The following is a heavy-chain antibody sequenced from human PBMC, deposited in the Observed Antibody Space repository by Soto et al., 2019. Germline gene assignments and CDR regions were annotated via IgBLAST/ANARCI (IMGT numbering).Heavy chain of an antibody. V-gene: IGHV1-2*02. CDR1: GYSFAGYL. Sequence: ASVKVSCKASGYSFAGYLLHWVRQAPGQGLEWMGWINTDSGDTKYARKFQGRVTMTRDTSTSTGYMELSSLRSDDTAVYHCTRGTGFWSGYYRYYGMDVWGQGTTVTVSS. J-gene: IGHJ6*02. CDR3: TRGTGFWSGYYRYYGMDV. CDR2: INTDSGDT. D-gene: IGHD3-3*01.